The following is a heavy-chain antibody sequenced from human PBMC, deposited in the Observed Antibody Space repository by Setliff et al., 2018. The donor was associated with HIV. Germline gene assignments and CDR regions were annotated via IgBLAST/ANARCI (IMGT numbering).Heavy chain of an antibody. Sequence: AASGFTFSSYSMNWVRQAPGKGLEWVSSISSSSYIYYADSVKGRFTISRDNAKNSLYLQMNSLRDEDTAVYYCAREDYYDSTQTDYWGQGALVTVSS. CDR2: ISSSSYI. V-gene: IGHV3-21*01. CDR1: GFTFSSYS. CDR3: AREDYYDSTQTDY. J-gene: IGHJ4*02. D-gene: IGHD3-22*01.